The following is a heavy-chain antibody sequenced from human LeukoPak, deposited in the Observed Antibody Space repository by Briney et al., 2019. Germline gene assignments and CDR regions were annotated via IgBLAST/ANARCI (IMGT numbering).Heavy chain of an antibody. CDR1: GGSFSGYY. CDR2: INHSGST. CDR3: ARERRGDVAAAGTGAFDY. D-gene: IGHD6-13*01. V-gene: IGHV4-34*01. J-gene: IGHJ4*02. Sequence: SETLSLTCAVYGGSFSGYYWSWIRQPPGKGLEWIGEINHSGSTNYNPSLKSRVTISVDTSKNQFSLKLSSVTAADTAVYYCARERRGDVAAAGTGAFDYWGQGTLVTVSS.